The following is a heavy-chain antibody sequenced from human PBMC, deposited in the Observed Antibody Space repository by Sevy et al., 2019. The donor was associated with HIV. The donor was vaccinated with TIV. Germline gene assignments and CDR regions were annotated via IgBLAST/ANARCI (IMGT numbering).Heavy chain of an antibody. Sequence: SETLSLTCTVSGGSISGYYWAWIRQPPGKGLEFIGWIHYSGKTNYNPSVSSRVTLSVDTSRNQFSLKLFSLTAADTAVYYCARHEYQGDYPLDLWGQGTLVTVSS. CDR3: ARHEYQGDYPLDL. CDR1: GGSISGYY. J-gene: IGHJ4*02. CDR2: IHYSGKT. V-gene: IGHV4-59*08. D-gene: IGHD4-17*01.